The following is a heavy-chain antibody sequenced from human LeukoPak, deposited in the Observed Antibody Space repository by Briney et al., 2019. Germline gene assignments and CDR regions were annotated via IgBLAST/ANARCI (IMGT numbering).Heavy chain of an antibody. Sequence: PSETLSLTCTVSGGSVSSGSYYWSWIRQPPGKGLEWIGYIYYSGSTNYNPSLKSRVTISVDTSKNQFSLKLSSVTAADTAVYYCARDLYGSGSYSHRDWGQGTLVTDSS. CDR3: ARDLYGSGSYSHRD. CDR1: GGSVSSGSYY. J-gene: IGHJ4*02. CDR2: IYYSGST. V-gene: IGHV4-61*01. D-gene: IGHD3-10*01.